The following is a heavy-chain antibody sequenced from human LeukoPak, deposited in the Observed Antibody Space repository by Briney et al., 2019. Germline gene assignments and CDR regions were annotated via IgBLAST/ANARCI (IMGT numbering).Heavy chain of an antibody. J-gene: IGHJ4*02. CDR2: IYSGGST. V-gene: IGHV3-53*01. D-gene: IGHD5-18*01. CDR3: ANPGYSYGPIDY. Sequence: GGSLRLSCAASGFTVSSNYMSWVRQAPGKGLEWVSVIYSGGSTYYADSVKGRFTISRDNSKNTLYLQMNGLRAEDTAVYYCANPGYSYGPIDYWGQGTLVTVSS. CDR1: GFTVSSNY.